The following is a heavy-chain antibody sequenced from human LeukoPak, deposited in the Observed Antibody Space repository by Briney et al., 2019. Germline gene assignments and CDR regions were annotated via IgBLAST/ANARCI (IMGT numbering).Heavy chain of an antibody. Sequence: NPSETLSLTCAVYGGSFSGYYWSWIRQPPGKGLEWIGEINHSGSTNYNPSLKSRVTISVDTSKNQLSLKLSSVTAADTAVYYCARGGRYYYDSSGYPFDYWGQGTLVTVSS. V-gene: IGHV4-34*01. CDR1: GGSFSGYY. D-gene: IGHD3-22*01. CDR3: ARGGRYYYDSSGYPFDY. J-gene: IGHJ4*02. CDR2: INHSGST.